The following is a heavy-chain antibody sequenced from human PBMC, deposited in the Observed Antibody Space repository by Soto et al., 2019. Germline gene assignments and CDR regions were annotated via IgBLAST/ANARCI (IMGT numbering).Heavy chain of an antibody. CDR3: ARASPYSYDSSGYYDAFDI. Sequence: QVQLVQAGAEVTKPGSSVTVSCKASGGTFSSYAISWVRQAPGQGLEWMGGIIPIFGTANYAQKFQGRVTIPASDSTSTAYLGLSSLRSEDTAVYYCARASPYSYDSSGYYDAFDIWCHGTMVTVSS. V-gene: IGHV1-69*12. CDR2: IIPIFGTA. D-gene: IGHD3-22*01. J-gene: IGHJ3*02. CDR1: GGTFSSYA.